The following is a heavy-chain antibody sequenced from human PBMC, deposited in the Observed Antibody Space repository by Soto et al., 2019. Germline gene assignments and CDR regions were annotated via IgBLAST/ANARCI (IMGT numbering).Heavy chain of an antibody. CDR1: GFTFSNAW. V-gene: IGHV3-15*01. D-gene: IGHD1-20*01. CDR2: IKSKADGETR. J-gene: IGHJ4*02. Sequence: EVQLVESGGGLVQPGGSLRLSCTVSGFTFSNAWMSWVRQAPGKGLEWVGRIKSKADGETRDYAAPVKGRFTILRDDSKNTLYLQMDSLKTEDTAMYYCTNWYGPSDYWGQGTLVTVSS. CDR3: TNWYGPSDY.